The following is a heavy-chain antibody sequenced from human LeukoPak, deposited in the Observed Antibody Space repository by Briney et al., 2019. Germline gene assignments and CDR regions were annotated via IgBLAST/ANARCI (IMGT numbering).Heavy chain of an antibody. CDR3: ARGYTGTTSEVFDY. D-gene: IGHD1-7*01. CDR1: GFTFADYA. J-gene: IGHJ4*02. CDR2: LTWNSRSI. Sequence: PRGSLRLSCAASGFTFADYAMHRVRQGPGKGLEWVSGLTWNSRSIDYADSVKGRFTISRDNAGNSLYLQMNSLRPEDTALYNCARGYTGTTSEVFDYWGLGTLVTVSS. V-gene: IGHV3-9*01.